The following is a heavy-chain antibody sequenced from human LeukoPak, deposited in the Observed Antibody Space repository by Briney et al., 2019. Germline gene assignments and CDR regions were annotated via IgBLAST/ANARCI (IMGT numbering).Heavy chain of an antibody. CDR3: ARHALGGSGWYYFDY. CDR1: GHSFTSYW. CDR2: IDPKDSYT. Sequence: GESLKISWKGSGHSFTSYWISWVRQMPGEGLEWMGRIDPKDSYTVYSPSFEGHVTISADRSIDTAYLQWSGLRASDTAMYYCARHALGGSGWYYFDYWGLGTLVTVSS. J-gene: IGHJ4*02. V-gene: IGHV5-10-1*01. D-gene: IGHD6-19*01.